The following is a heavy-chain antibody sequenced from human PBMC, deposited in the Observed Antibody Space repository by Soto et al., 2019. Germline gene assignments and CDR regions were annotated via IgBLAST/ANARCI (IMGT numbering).Heavy chain of an antibody. D-gene: IGHD3-16*01. CDR1: GFTFSNYW. CDR3: ARDLGGYASH. J-gene: IGHJ4*02. Sequence: EVQLVEPGGGLVQPGGSLRLSCAASGFTFSNYWMHWVRQAPGKGPVWVSRINTDGSTTNYADSVKGRFTISRDNAKNTLYLQTNSLGAEDTAVYYCARDLGGYASHWGQGTRVTVSS. V-gene: IGHV3-74*01. CDR2: INTDGSTT.